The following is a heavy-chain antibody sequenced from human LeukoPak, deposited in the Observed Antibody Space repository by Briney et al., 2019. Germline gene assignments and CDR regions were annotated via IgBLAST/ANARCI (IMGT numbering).Heavy chain of an antibody. D-gene: IGHD1-26*01. Sequence: GGSLRLSCAASGFTLSSYAMSWVRQAPGKGLEWVSAISGSGGSTYYADSVKGRFTISRDNSKNTLYLQMNSLRAEDTAVYYCAKAIVGATTFDPWGQGTLVTVSS. CDR2: ISGSGGST. J-gene: IGHJ5*02. CDR1: GFTLSSYA. CDR3: AKAIVGATTFDP. V-gene: IGHV3-23*01.